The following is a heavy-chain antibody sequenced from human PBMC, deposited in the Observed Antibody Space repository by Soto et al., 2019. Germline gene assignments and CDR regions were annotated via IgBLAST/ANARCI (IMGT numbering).Heavy chain of an antibody. CDR2: IYYSGST. Sequence: QVQLQESGPGPVKPSETLSLTCTVSGGSISSYYWSWIRQSPGKGLEWIGYIYYSGSTKYNPSLKSRVTISVDTSKNQFSLKLSSVTAADTAVYYCARGRGDTAMAWYYWGQGTLVTVSS. J-gene: IGHJ4*02. CDR3: ARGRGDTAMAWYY. V-gene: IGHV4-59*01. CDR1: GGSISSYY. D-gene: IGHD5-18*01.